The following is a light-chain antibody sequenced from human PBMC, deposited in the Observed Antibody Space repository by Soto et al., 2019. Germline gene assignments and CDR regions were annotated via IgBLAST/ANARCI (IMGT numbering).Light chain of an antibody. J-gene: IGKJ1*01. CDR3: HQRSNWPRT. V-gene: IGKV3-11*01. Sequence: EIVLTQSPATLSLSPGERATLSCRASQSVSSYLAWYQQKPGQAPRLLIYDASNRATGIPARFSGSGSGTDFTLTISSLEPEDFAEYYCHQRSNWPRTFGQGTKVDIK. CDR2: DAS. CDR1: QSVSSY.